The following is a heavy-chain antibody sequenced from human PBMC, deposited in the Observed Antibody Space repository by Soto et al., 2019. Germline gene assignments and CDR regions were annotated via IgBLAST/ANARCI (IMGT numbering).Heavy chain of an antibody. D-gene: IGHD1-7*01. CDR1: GFTFSSYA. CDR2: ISGNGGST. J-gene: IGHJ3*02. Sequence: GGSLRLSCAASGFTFSSYAMSWVRQAPGKGLEWVSTISGNGGSTHYADSVKGRFTISRDNSMNTLYLQMNSLRAEDTAVYYCAREGHNWNYGAFDIWGQGTIVTVSS. CDR3: AREGHNWNYGAFDI. V-gene: IGHV3-23*01.